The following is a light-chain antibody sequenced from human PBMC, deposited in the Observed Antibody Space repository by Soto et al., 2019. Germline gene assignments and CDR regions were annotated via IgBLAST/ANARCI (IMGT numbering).Light chain of an antibody. CDR3: QKYNGEFA. V-gene: IGKV1-27*01. J-gene: IGKJ3*01. CDR1: QGISYY. CDR2: DAS. Sequence: DIQMTQYPSSLSASVGDRVTITCRASQGISYYLAWYQQKPGKGPKLLIYDASTLQSGVPSRFSVSGSGTEFTLTISSLQPEDVATYYCQKYNGEFAFGPGTKVDV.